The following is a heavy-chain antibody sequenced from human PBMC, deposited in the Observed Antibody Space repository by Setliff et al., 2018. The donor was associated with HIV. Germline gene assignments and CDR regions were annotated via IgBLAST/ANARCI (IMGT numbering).Heavy chain of an antibody. Sequence: PGGSLRLSCAASEFTFSSYAMSWVRQVPGKGLEWVSIISGSDGSTYYADSAKGRFTISRDNSKNTLYLQMNSLRADDTAVYYCAKEDNTYYYDSGGLSSGAFDVWGQGTMVTVSS. CDR2: ISGSDGST. D-gene: IGHD3-22*01. V-gene: IGHV3-23*01. CDR1: EFTFSSYA. CDR3: AKEDNTYYYDSGGLSSGAFDV. J-gene: IGHJ3*01.